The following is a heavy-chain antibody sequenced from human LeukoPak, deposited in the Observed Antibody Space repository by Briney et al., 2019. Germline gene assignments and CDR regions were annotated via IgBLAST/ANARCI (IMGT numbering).Heavy chain of an antibody. Sequence: SETLSLTCTVSGGSISSYYWSWIRQPPGKGLEWIGYIYYSGSTNYNPSLKSRVTISVDTSKNQFSLKLSSVTAADTAVYYCARGYCTNGVCYNIGTYMVYNWFDPWGQGTLVTVSS. J-gene: IGHJ5*02. CDR3: ARGYCTNGVCYNIGTYMVYNWFDP. V-gene: IGHV4-59*08. D-gene: IGHD2-8*01. CDR1: GGSISSYY. CDR2: IYYSGST.